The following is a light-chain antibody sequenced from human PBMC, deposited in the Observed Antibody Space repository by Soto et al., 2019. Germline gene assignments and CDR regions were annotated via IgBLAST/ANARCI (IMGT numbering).Light chain of an antibody. CDR2: EVS. Sequence: QSALTQPASVSGSPGQSITISCTGTSSDVVGYNYVSWYQQHPGKAPKLMIYEVSNRPSGVSNRLSGSKSGNTASLTISGLQAEDEADYYCRSYTRSSTWVFGGGTKLTVL. J-gene: IGLJ3*02. V-gene: IGLV2-14*01. CDR1: SSDVVGYNY. CDR3: RSYTRSSTWV.